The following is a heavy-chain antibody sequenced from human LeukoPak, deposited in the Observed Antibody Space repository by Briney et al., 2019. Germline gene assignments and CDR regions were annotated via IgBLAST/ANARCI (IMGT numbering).Heavy chain of an antibody. CDR2: ISSNGGNT. D-gene: IGHD2-21*02. CDR1: GFTFISYT. CDR3: ARDSRPYCGGDCSIDY. V-gene: IGHV3-64*02. Sequence: PGGSLRLSCVASGFTFISYTMHWVRQAPGKGLEYVSGISSNGGNTYYSDSVKGRFSISRDNSKNTLYLQMGSLRAEDMAVYYCARDSRPYCGGDCSIDYWGQGTLVTVSS. J-gene: IGHJ4*02.